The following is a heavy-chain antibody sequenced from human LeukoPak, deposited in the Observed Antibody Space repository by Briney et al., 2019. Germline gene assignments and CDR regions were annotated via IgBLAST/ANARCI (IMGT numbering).Heavy chain of an antibody. CDR3: ARGPYFWSDY. J-gene: IGHJ4*02. CDR1: GFTFSSYE. D-gene: IGHD2/OR15-2a*01. Sequence: GGSLRLSCAASGFTFSSYEMNWVRQAPGKGLEWVANIKEDGSEKYYVDSVKGRFTISRDNAKNSLYLQMNSLRAEDTAVYYCARGPYFWSDYWGQGTLVTVSS. V-gene: IGHV3-7*05. CDR2: IKEDGSEK.